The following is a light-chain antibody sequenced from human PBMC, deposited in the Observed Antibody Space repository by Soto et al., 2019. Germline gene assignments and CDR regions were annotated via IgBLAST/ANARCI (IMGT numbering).Light chain of an antibody. Sequence: DIHVSLSPATLSLSEGDRVTITCRASQTISSWLAWYQQKPGKAPKLLIYKASTLKSGVPSRFSGSGSGTEFTLAISSLQPDDFATYYCQQYNSYSEAFGQGTKVDIK. CDR2: KAS. J-gene: IGKJ1*01. CDR1: QTISSW. CDR3: QQYNSYSEA. V-gene: IGKV1-5*03.